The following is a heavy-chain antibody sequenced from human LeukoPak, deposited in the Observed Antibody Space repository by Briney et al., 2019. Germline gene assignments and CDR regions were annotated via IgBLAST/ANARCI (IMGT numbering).Heavy chain of an antibody. CDR1: GYTFTGYY. CDR3: AVTRGYSSGWYVGASWFDP. J-gene: IGHJ5*02. D-gene: IGHD6-19*01. CDR2: INPNSGVT. Sequence: ASVKVSCKASGYTFTGYYMHWVRQAPGQGLEWMGWINPNSGVTNYAQKFQGRVTMTRDTPISTAYMELSRLRSDDTAVYYCAVTRGYSSGWYVGASWFDPWGQGTLVTVSS. V-gene: IGHV1-2*02.